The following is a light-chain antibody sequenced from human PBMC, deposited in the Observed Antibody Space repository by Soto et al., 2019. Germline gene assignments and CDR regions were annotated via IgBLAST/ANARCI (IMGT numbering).Light chain of an antibody. CDR2: AAS. J-gene: IGKJ5*01. CDR3: QQAHSFPIT. CDR1: QDISNW. V-gene: IGKV1-12*01. Sequence: DIQMTQSPSSVSASVGDRVTITCRASQDISNWLAWYQQKAGKAPKLLIYAASSLKSGVPSRFSGSGSGTDYTLPISSLQPEDFATYYCQQAHSFPITFGQGTRLEIK.